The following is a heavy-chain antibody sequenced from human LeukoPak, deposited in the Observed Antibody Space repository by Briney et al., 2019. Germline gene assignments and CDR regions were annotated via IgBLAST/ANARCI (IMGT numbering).Heavy chain of an antibody. D-gene: IGHD1-26*01. J-gene: IGHJ4*02. CDR2: ISAYNGNT. CDR1: GYTFTGYY. Sequence: ASVKVSCKASGYTFTGYYMHWVRQAPGQGLEWMGWISAYNGNTNYAQKLQGRVTMTTDTSTSTAYMELRSLRSDDTAVYYCARDARGSYPSHWGQGTLVTVSS. V-gene: IGHV1-18*04. CDR3: ARDARGSYPSH.